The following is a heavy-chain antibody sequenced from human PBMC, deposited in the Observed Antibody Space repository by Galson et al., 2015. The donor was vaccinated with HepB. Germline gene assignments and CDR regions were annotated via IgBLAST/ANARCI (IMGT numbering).Heavy chain of an antibody. V-gene: IGHV3-30-3*01. CDR3: ARGRDYYDSTLDY. Sequence: SLRLSCAASGFTFSSYAMHWVRQAPGKGLEWVAVISYDGSNKYYADSVKGRFTVSRDNSKNTLYLQMNSLRAEDTAVYYCARGRDYYDSTLDYWGQGTLVTVSS. D-gene: IGHD3-22*01. CDR2: ISYDGSNK. J-gene: IGHJ4*02. CDR1: GFTFSSYA.